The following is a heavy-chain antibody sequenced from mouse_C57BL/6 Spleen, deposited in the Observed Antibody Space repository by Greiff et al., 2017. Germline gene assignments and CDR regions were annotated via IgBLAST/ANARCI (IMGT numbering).Heavy chain of an antibody. V-gene: IGHV1-82*01. CDR1: GYAFSSSW. D-gene: IGHD3-2*02. J-gene: IGHJ2*01. CDR2: IYPGDGDT. Sequence: QVQLQQSGPELVKPGASVKISCKASGYAFSSSWMNWVKQRPGKGLEWIGRIYPGDGDTNYNGKFKGKATLTADKSSSTAYMQLSSLTSEDSAVYFCASQTAQATFYWGQGTTLTVSS. CDR3: ASQTAQATFY.